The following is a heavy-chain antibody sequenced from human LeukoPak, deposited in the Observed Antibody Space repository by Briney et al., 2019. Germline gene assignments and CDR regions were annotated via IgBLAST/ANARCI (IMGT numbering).Heavy chain of an antibody. V-gene: IGHV4-39*01. CDR3: ARTYSSSGFDY. Sequence: TSETLSLTCTVSGGSISSSSYYWGWIRQPPGKGLEWIGSIYYSGSTYYNPSLKSRVTISVDTSKNQFSLKLSSVTAADTAVYYCARTYSSSGFDYWGQGTLVTVSS. CDR1: GGSISSSSYY. D-gene: IGHD6-6*01. J-gene: IGHJ4*02. CDR2: IYYSGST.